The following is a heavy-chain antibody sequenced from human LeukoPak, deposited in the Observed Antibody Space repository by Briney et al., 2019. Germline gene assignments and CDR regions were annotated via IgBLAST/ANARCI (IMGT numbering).Heavy chain of an antibody. V-gene: IGHV4-59*01. Sequence: SETLSLTCTVSGGSISSYYWSWIRQPPGKGLEWIGYIYYSGNTNYNPSLKSRVTISVDTSKNQFSLKLSSVTAADTAVYYCARARYVVDIVVLNWFDPWGQGTLVTVSS. CDR3: ARARYVVDIVVLNWFDP. CDR2: IYYSGNT. J-gene: IGHJ5*02. CDR1: GGSISSYY. D-gene: IGHD5-12*01.